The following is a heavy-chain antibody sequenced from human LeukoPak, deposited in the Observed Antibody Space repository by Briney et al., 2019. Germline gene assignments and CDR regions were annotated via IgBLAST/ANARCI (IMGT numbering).Heavy chain of an antibody. D-gene: IGHD4/OR15-4a*01. Sequence: GGSLRLSCAASGFSFGDYDMSWVRQAPGKGLEWVSGINWNGAGTGYADSVKGRFTISRDNAKNSLFLQMNSLRGEDTAVYYCARVHWYFDLWGRGTLVTVSS. CDR2: INWNGAGT. CDR1: GFSFGDYD. J-gene: IGHJ2*01. V-gene: IGHV3-20*04. CDR3: ARVHWYFDL.